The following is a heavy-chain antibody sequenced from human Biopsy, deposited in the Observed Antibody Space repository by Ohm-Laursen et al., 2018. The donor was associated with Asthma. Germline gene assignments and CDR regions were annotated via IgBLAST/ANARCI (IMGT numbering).Heavy chain of an antibody. CDR1: GFAVSRDH. J-gene: IGHJ6*02. Sequence: SLRLSCAALGFAVSRDHMFWVRQAPGKGLEWVSVIYSGGTSHTADSVRGRFTISRDFSKNTLHLQMHSLRVDDTAIYYCARPSPNRDILYYYYHMDVWGQGTTVIVSS. V-gene: IGHV3-53*01. CDR2: IYSGGTS. CDR3: ARPSPNRDILYYYYHMDV. D-gene: IGHD3-3*02.